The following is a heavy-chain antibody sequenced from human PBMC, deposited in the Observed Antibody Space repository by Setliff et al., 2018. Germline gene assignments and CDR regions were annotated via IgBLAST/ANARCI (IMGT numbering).Heavy chain of an antibody. CDR3: AKVPTWGSVDY. Sequence: PGGSLRLSCAASGFTFSAYALHWVRQAPVRGLEYVSAISNVGHNTYYADSVKGRFTISRDNSKNTLYLQMNSLRAEDTALYYCAKVPTWGSVDYWGQGTLVTVSS. CDR2: ISNVGHNT. D-gene: IGHD3-16*01. J-gene: IGHJ4*02. V-gene: IGHV3-64*04. CDR1: GFTFSAYA.